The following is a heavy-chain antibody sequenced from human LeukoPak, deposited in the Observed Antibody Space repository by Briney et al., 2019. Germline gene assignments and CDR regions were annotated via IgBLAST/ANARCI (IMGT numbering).Heavy chain of an antibody. CDR2: IRYDGSNK. J-gene: IGHJ4*02. Sequence: AGGSLRLSCAASGFTFSSYGMHWVRQAPGKGLEWVAFIRYDGSNKYYADSVKGRFTISRDNSKNTLYLQMNSLRAEDTAVYYCAKEGDVDTGSLDYWGQGTLVTVSS. D-gene: IGHD5-18*01. CDR1: GFTFSSYG. CDR3: AKEGDVDTGSLDY. V-gene: IGHV3-30*02.